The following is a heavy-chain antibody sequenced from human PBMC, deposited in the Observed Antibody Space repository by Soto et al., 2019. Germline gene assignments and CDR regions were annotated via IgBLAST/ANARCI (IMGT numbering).Heavy chain of an antibody. Sequence: ESGGGLVQPGGSLRLSCAASGFTFTSYSMNWVRQAPGKGLEWVSYISSSASTIYYADSVKGRFTISRDNAKKSLYLQMNSLRDEDTAVYYCARDPSSGWTNFDYWGQGTLVTVSS. CDR3: ARDPSSGWTNFDY. V-gene: IGHV3-48*02. CDR2: ISSSASTI. D-gene: IGHD6-19*01. CDR1: GFTFTSYS. J-gene: IGHJ4*02.